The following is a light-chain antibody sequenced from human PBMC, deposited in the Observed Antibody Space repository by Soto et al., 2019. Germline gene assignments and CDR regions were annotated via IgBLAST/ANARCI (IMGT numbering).Light chain of an antibody. CDR1: QSVSSNY. V-gene: IGKV3-20*01. CDR2: GAS. Sequence: DIVLTQPPGPLSLSPGERATLSCRSSQSVSSNYLAWYQQKPGQAPRLIIYGASTRATGVPDRSSGSGSGTDFTLTISRLEPEDVAVYHCQQYGSLSWTLGQGTKVDIK. CDR3: QQYGSLSWT. J-gene: IGKJ1*01.